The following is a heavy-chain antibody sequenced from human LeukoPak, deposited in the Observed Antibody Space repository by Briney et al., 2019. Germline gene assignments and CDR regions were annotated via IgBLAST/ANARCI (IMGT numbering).Heavy chain of an antibody. V-gene: IGHV1-69*05. CDR2: IIPIFGTA. D-gene: IGHD5-18*01. J-gene: IGHJ4*02. CDR1: GGTFSSYA. Sequence: SVKVSCKASGGTFSSYAISWVRQAPGQGLEWMGGIIPIFGTANYAQKFQGRVTITTDESTSTAYMEPSSLRSEDTAVYYCARGVRGYSYGYVTTPYFDYWGQGTLATVSS. CDR3: ARGVRGYSYGYVTTPYFDY.